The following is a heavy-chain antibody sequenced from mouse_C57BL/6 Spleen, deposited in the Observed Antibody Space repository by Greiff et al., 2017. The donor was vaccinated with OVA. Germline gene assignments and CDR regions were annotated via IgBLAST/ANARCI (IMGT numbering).Heavy chain of an antibody. CDR2: IDPSDSYT. CDR1: GYTFTSYW. CDR3: ARGGAWYFDV. V-gene: IGHV1-50*01. Sequence: QVQLKQPGAELVKPGALVKLSCKASGYTFTSYWMQWVKQRPGQGLEWIGEIDPSDSYTNYNQKFKGKATLTVDTSSSTAYMQLSSLTSEDSAVYYCARGGAWYFDVWGTGTTVTVSS. J-gene: IGHJ1*03.